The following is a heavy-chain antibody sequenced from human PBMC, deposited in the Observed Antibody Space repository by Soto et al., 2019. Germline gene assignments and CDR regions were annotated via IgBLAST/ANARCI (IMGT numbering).Heavy chain of an antibody. CDR3: SGCSGGACHRNYGMDV. CDR1: GFTFSSCT. V-gene: IGHV3-21*01. J-gene: IGHJ6*02. Sequence: EVHLVESGGGLVKPGGSLRLSCADSGFTFSSCTMNWVRQAPGKGLEWVSSISPSTSHIYYTDSVKGRFTISRDNAKNSLFLQMNSLRAEDTAVYYCSGCSGGACHRNYGMDVWGQGTTVTVSS. CDR2: ISPSTSHI. D-gene: IGHD2-15*01.